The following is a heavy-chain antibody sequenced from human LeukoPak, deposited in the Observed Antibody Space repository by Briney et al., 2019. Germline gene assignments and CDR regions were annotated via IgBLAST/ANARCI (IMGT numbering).Heavy chain of an antibody. Sequence: PGGSLRLSCAASGLTFSSYAMSWVRQAPGKGLEWVAVISYDGSNKYYADSVKGRFTISRDNSKNTLYLQMNSLRAEDTAVYYCARGRGDYYYGMDVWGQGTTVTVSS. D-gene: IGHD3-10*01. CDR1: GLTFSSYA. CDR2: ISYDGSNK. V-gene: IGHV3-30-3*01. CDR3: ARGRGDYYYGMDV. J-gene: IGHJ6*02.